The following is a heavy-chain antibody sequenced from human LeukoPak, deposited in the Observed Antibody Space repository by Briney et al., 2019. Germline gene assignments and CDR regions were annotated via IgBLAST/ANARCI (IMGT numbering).Heavy chain of an antibody. Sequence: GGSLRLSCAVSGFAVSSKFMSWVSQTPGKGLEWVSFIYSDGSTYHADSVKGRFTISRDNSKNTLYLQMNSLRAEDTAVYYCARDLRDLLVGAYYFDSWGQGTLVTVSS. D-gene: IGHD1-26*01. CDR1: GFAVSSKF. V-gene: IGHV3-66*01. CDR3: ARDLRDLLVGAYYFDS. CDR2: IYSDGST. J-gene: IGHJ4*02.